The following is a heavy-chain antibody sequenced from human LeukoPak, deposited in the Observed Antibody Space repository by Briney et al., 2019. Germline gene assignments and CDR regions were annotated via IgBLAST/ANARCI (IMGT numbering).Heavy chain of an antibody. V-gene: IGHV1-2*02. CDR1: GYTFTGYY. D-gene: IGHD2-15*01. CDR3: ARDGCSGGSCYGYYYYYYMDV. CDR2: INPNSGGT. Sequence: ASVKVSCKASGYTFTGYYMHWVRQAPGQGLEWMGWINPNSGGTNYAQKFQGRVTMTRDTSISTAYMELSRLRSDDTAVYYCARDGCSGGSCYGYYYYYYMDVWGKGTTVTVSS. J-gene: IGHJ6*03.